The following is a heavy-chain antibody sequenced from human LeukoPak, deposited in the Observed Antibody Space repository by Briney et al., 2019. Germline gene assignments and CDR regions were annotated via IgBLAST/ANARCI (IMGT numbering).Heavy chain of an antibody. CDR1: GFTFTSHA. Sequence: GGSLRLSCAASGFTFTSHAMSWVRQAPGKGLEYISTFSVSDGRTYYADSVKGRFTISRDNSKYTVYLQMNSLRAEDTAVYYCADRYFDSLYWGQGTLVTVSS. J-gene: IGHJ4*02. D-gene: IGHD3-9*01. CDR2: FSVSDGRT. CDR3: ADRYFDSLY. V-gene: IGHV3-23*01.